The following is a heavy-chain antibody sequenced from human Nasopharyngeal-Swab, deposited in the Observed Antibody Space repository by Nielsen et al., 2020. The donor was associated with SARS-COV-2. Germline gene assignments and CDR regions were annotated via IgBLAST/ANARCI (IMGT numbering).Heavy chain of an antibody. CDR3: AFVSYDSSGYYYSY. V-gene: IGHV1-3*01. J-gene: IGHJ4*02. D-gene: IGHD3-22*01. CDR2: INAGNGNT. Sequence: ASVKVSCKASGYTFTSYAMHWVRQAPGQRLEWMGWINAGNGNTKYSQKFQGRVTITRDTSATTAYMELSSLRSKDTAVYYCAFVSYDSSGYYYSYWGQGTLVTVSS. CDR1: GYTFTSYA.